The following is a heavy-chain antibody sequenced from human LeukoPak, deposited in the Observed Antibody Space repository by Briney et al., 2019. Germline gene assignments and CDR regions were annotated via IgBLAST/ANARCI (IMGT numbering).Heavy chain of an antibody. D-gene: IGHD3-22*01. J-gene: IGHJ4*02. CDR2: IYSGGSA. V-gene: IGHV3-53*01. Sequence: GGSLILSCAASGFTANNNYMSWVRQAPGKSLQWVSLIYSGGSAYYEDSVKGRFTISRDSSKNMVFLQMNSLRAEDTAVYYCASSGAYSDFDFWGQGTLVTVSS. CDR3: ASSGAYSDFDF. CDR1: GFTANNNY.